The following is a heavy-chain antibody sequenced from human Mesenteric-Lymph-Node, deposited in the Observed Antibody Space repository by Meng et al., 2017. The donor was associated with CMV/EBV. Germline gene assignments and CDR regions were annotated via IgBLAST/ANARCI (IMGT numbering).Heavy chain of an antibody. V-gene: IGHV1-69*04. CDR1: GGTFSSYT. CDR3: ARDIYCSSTSCYTLDAFDI. Sequence: SVKVSCKVSGGTFSSYTISWVRQAPGQGLEWMGRIIPILGIANYAQKFQGRVTITADKSTSTAYMELSSLRSEDTAVYYCARDIYCSSTSCYTLDAFDIWGQGKM. D-gene: IGHD2-2*02. J-gene: IGHJ3*02. CDR2: IIPILGIA.